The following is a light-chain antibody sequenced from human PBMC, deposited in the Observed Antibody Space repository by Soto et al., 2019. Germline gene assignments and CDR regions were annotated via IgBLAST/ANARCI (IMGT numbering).Light chain of an antibody. CDR1: SSDVGGYNY. J-gene: IGLJ1*01. Sequence: QSALTQPASVSGCPGQSITISCTGTSSDVGGYNYVSWYQQLPGKAPKLMIYEVSNRPSGVSIRFSGSKSGNTASLTISGLRAEDEADYYCNSYTSTSTPYVFGTGTKVTVL. V-gene: IGLV2-14*01. CDR2: EVS. CDR3: NSYTSTSTPYV.